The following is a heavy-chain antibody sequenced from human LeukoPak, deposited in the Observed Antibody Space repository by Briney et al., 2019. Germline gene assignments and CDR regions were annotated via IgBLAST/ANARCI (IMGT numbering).Heavy chain of an antibody. CDR3: ARDLHELELYYFDS. V-gene: IGHV6-1*01. CDR2: TYYRSKWFN. CDR1: GDTVSSSSAA. Sequence: SQTLSLTCDISGDTVSSSSAAWSWIRQSPSRGLEWLGRTYYRSKWFNDYAMSVKGRMTINPDTSKNQFSLQLNSVTPEDTAVYFCARDLHELELYYFDSWGQGTLVIVSS. J-gene: IGHJ4*02. D-gene: IGHD1-7*01.